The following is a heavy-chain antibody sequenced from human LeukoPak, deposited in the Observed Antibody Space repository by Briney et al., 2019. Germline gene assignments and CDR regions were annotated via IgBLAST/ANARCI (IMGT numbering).Heavy chain of an antibody. V-gene: IGHV1-18*01. CDR1: GYTFTSYG. D-gene: IGHD6-19*01. CDR3: ARDKGTVATYYYYYMDV. CDR2: ISAHNGNT. J-gene: IGHJ6*03. Sequence: GASVNVSCKASGYTFTSYGISWVRQAPGQGLEWMGWISAHNGNTNYEEKVQGRVTMTTDTSTSTAYMELRSLRSDDTAVYYCARDKGTVATYYYYYMDVWGKGTTVTVSS.